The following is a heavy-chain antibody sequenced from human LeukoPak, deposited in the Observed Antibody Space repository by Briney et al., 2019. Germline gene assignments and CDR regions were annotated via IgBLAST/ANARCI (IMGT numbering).Heavy chain of an antibody. CDR1: GFIFSNYW. Sequence: PGGSLRLSCAASGFIFSNYWMSWVRQAPGKGLEWVAKIKQDGSEKYYVDSVKGRFTISRDNAKNSLFPQMNSLRAEDTAVYYCARTKFVVGTHFFCSFDYWGQGTLVTVSS. J-gene: IGHJ4*02. V-gene: IGHV3-7*01. CDR3: ARTKFVVGTHFFCSFDY. CDR2: IKQDGSEK. D-gene: IGHD2-21*02.